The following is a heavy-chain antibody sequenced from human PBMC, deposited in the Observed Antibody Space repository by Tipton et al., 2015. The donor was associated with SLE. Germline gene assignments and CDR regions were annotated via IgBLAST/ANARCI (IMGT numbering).Heavy chain of an antibody. D-gene: IGHD6-6*01. CDR1: GYSISSGYY. V-gene: IGHV4-38-2*02. Sequence: TLSLTYTVSGYSISSGYYWGWIRQPPGKGLEWIGSIYHSGSTYYNPSLKSRVTISVDTSKNQFSLKLSSVTAADTAVYYCARGGAAPYWGQGTMVTVSS. CDR2: IYHSGST. J-gene: IGHJ3*01. CDR3: ARGGAAPY.